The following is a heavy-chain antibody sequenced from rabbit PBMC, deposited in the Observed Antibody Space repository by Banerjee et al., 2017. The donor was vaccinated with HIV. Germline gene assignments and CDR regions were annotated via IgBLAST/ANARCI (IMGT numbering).Heavy chain of an antibody. CDR3: ARAIVPWLGLTRLDL. D-gene: IGHD4-1*01. CDR1: GFDFSSYY. V-gene: IGHV1S7*01. J-gene: IGHJ3*01. Sequence: QLKESGGGLVQPGGSLTLSCKASGFDFSSYYMNWVRQAPGKGLEWIGIIYPAKGSTDYASWVNGRFTISSDNAQSTVDLKMTSLTAADTATYFCARAIVPWLGLTRLDLWGPGTLVTVS. CDR2: IYPAKGST.